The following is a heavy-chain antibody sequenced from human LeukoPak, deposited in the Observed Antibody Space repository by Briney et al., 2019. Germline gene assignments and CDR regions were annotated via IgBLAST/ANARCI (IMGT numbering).Heavy chain of an antibody. J-gene: IGHJ4*02. CDR2: IIPIFGTA. CDR1: GGTFSSYA. Sequence: SVKVSCKASGGTFSSYAISWVRQAPGQGLEWMGRIIPIFGTANYAQKFQGRVTITTDESTSTAYMELSSLRSEDTAVYYCARDPIFSAGRNSYFDYWGQGTLVAVSS. CDR3: ARDPIFSAGRNSYFDY. D-gene: IGHD3-3*02. V-gene: IGHV1-69*05.